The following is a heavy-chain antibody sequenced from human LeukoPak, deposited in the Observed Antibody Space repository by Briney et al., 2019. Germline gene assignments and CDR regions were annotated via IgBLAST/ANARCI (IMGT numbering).Heavy chain of an antibody. D-gene: IGHD2-2*01. CDR2: IFHRGST. CDR3: ASGGYCSSTGCYPNWFDP. V-gene: IGHV4-38-2*02. Sequence: SETLSLTRTVSGYSISSGYYWGWIRPPPREGLVWFGRIFHRGSTYYNPSLKSRVTISVDTSKNQFSLKLSSVTAADTAVYYCASGGYCSSTGCYPNWFDPWGQGTLVTVSS. CDR1: GYSISSGYY. J-gene: IGHJ5*02.